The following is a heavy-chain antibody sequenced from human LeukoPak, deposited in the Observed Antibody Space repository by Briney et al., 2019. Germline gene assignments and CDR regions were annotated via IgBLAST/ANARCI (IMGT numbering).Heavy chain of an antibody. Sequence: ASVKVSCKASGYTFTGYYMHWVRQAPGQGLEWMGWINPNSGGTNYAQKFQGRVTMTRDTSISTAYMELSRLRSDDTAVYYCAKGYSSSWYRLYYYYYMDVWGKGTTVTVSS. CDR3: AKGYSSSWYRLYYYYYMDV. D-gene: IGHD6-13*01. CDR2: INPNSGGT. CDR1: GYTFTGYY. J-gene: IGHJ6*03. V-gene: IGHV1-2*02.